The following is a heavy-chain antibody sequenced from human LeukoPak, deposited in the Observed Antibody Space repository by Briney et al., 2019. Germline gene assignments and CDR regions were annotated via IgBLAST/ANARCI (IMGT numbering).Heavy chain of an antibody. V-gene: IGHV3-66*01. J-gene: IGHJ4*02. CDR3: ARGNPSDY. Sequence: GGSLRLSCAASGFTVSSNYMTWARQAPGKGLEWVSVIYSGGYTYYADSVKGRFTISRDNAKNSLYLQMNSLRDEDTAVYYCARGNPSDYWGRGTLVTVSS. CDR2: IYSGGYT. CDR1: GFTVSSNY.